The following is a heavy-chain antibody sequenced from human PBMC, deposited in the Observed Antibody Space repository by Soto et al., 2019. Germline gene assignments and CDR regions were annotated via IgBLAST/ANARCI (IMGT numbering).Heavy chain of an antibody. CDR3: TGFAY. CDR1: GFAFSNAW. Sequence: GGSLRLSCVASGFAFSNAWMNWVRQAPGKGLEWVGRIKSKTYGETTDFAAPVRGRFSMSRDDSKSMLYLQMNSLKTEDTAVYYCTGFAYWGQGTLVTVSS. J-gene: IGHJ4*02. V-gene: IGHV3-15*07. CDR2: IKSKTYGETT.